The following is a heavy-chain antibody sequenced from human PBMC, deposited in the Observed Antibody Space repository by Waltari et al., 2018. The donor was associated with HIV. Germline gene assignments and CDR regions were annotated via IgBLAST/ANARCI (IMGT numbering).Heavy chain of an antibody. CDR2: TYLLSKWHE. CDR1: GDSVSSDTAA. CDR3: VREGFGLDY. Sequence: QVYLQQSGPGVVKPSETLSLDCVISGDSVSSDTAAWNWVRQSPSWGLAWLGMTYLLSKWHEDYSTSVKGRRSTEADKAENRFTLLVSHVTPDDTAVYYGVREGFGLDYWGQGTSFPVSS. V-gene: IGHV6-1*01. D-gene: IGHD3-16*01. J-gene: IGHJ4*02.